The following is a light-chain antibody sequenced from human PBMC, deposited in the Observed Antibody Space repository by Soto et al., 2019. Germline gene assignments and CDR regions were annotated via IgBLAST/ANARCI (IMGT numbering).Light chain of an antibody. V-gene: IGKV1-27*01. Sequence: DIPMTQSPSSLSASVGDRVTITCRASQGISNSLAWYQQKPGKVPKLLIYAAYTLQSGVPSRFSGSGSGTDFTLTISSLQPEDVATYYCQKYNSAPWTFDQGTKVEIK. J-gene: IGKJ1*01. CDR1: QGISNS. CDR2: AAY. CDR3: QKYNSAPWT.